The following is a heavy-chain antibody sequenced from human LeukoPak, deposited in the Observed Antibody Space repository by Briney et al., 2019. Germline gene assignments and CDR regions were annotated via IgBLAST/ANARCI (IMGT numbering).Heavy chain of an antibody. V-gene: IGHV4-59*01. CDR3: ASTNFYYDSSGYYLWFDP. CDR1: GGSISSYY. CDR2: IYYSGST. Sequence: SETLSLTCTVSGGSISSYYWSWIRQPPGKGLEWIGYIYYSGSTNYNPSLKSRVTISVDTSKNQFSLKLSSVTAADTAVYYCASTNFYYDSSGYYLWFDPWGQGTLVTVSS. J-gene: IGHJ5*02. D-gene: IGHD3-22*01.